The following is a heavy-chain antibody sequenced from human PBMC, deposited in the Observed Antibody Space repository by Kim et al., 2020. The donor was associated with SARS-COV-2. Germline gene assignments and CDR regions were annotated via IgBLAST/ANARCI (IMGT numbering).Heavy chain of an antibody. V-gene: IGHV3-49*02. Sequence: YAASVKGRFTMSRDDSKNIAYLQMNRLKTEDTALYYWTRGDAGYYPFFDYWGQGTLVTVSS. D-gene: IGHD4-17*01. J-gene: IGHJ4*02. CDR3: TRGDAGYYPFFDY.